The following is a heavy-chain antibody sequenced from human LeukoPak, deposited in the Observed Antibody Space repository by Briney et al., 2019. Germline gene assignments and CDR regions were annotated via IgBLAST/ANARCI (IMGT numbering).Heavy chain of an antibody. CDR1: GFTFSRHW. CDR2: IKQDGSAK. J-gene: IGHJ4*02. CDR3: ARDNGWSAGF. D-gene: IGHD2-15*01. V-gene: IGHV3-7*03. Sequence: GGSLRLSCAASGFTFSRHWMYWVCQAPGKGLEWVANIKQDGSAKPYVDSVKGRFTISRDNAKNSLFLQMNSLRAEDTAVYYCARDNGWSAGFWGQGTLVTVSS.